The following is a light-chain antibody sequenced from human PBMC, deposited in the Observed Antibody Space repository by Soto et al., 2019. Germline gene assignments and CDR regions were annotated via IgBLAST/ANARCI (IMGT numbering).Light chain of an antibody. J-gene: IGKJ4*01. V-gene: IGKV1-27*01. Sequence: DIQMTQSPSSLSASLGDRVTITCRASQGIGVYLAWFQQRPGRVPSRLIYAASILQSGVPFRFSGSGSGTDFTLTISSLQPEDVATYYCQKYNSPPLTFVGGKKVEIK. CDR2: AAS. CDR1: QGIGVY. CDR3: QKYNSPPLT.